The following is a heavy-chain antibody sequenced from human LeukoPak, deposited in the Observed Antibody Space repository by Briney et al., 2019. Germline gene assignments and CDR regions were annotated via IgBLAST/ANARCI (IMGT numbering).Heavy chain of an antibody. J-gene: IGHJ1*01. CDR3: AIGSSGYYPEYFQH. CDR2: IYYSGSA. D-gene: IGHD3-22*01. V-gene: IGHV4-59*01. Sequence: SETLSLTCSVSGASIRNYYWSWIRQPPGKGLEWIAYIYYSGSANYNPSLKSRATISVDTSKKQFSLKLSSVTAADTAVYYCAIGSSGYYPEYFQHWGQGTLVTVSS. CDR1: GASIRNYY.